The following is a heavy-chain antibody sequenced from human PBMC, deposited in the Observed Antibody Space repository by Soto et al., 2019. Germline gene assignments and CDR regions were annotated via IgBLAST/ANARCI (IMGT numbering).Heavy chain of an antibody. CDR2: ISYDGSNK. Sequence: QVQLVESGGGVVQPGRSLRLSCAASGFTFSSYAMHWVRQAPGKGLEWVAVISYDGSNKYYADSVKGRFTISRDNSKNTLHLQMNSLRAEDTAVYYCARDRWLEYYFDYWGQGTLVTVSS. V-gene: IGHV3-30-3*01. D-gene: IGHD5-12*01. CDR1: GFTFSSYA. J-gene: IGHJ4*02. CDR3: ARDRWLEYYFDY.